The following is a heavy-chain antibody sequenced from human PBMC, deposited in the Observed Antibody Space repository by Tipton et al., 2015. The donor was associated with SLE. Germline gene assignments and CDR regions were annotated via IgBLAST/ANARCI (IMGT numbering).Heavy chain of an antibody. Sequence: SLRLSCAASGFSFTTYAMSWVRQAPGKGLEWVSAISGDSGSTYYADSVKGRFTISRDSSRNTLYLQMNSLRAEDMAVYYCAKASSGWSEDFDYWGQGTLVTVSS. J-gene: IGHJ4*02. D-gene: IGHD6-19*01. CDR2: ISGDSGST. CDR1: GFSFTTYA. CDR3: AKASSGWSEDFDY. V-gene: IGHV3-23*01.